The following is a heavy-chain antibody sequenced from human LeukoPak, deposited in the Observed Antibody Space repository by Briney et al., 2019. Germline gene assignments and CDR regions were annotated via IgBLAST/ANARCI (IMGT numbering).Heavy chain of an antibody. CDR3: ARGYCSSTSCHHAFDI. V-gene: IGHV4-61*02. D-gene: IGHD2-2*01. Sequence: SETLSLTCTVPGDSISSGNSYWSWIRLPAGKGLEWIGRIYTSGSTNYNPSLKSRVTISVDTSKNQFSLKLSSVTAADTAVYYCARGYCSSTSCHHAFDIWGQGTMVTVSS. CDR2: IYTSGST. CDR1: GDSISSGNSY. J-gene: IGHJ3*02.